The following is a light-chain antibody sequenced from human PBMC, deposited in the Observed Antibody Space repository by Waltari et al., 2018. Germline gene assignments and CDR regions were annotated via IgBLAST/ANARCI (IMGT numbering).Light chain of an antibody. CDR1: SSDVGGYNY. J-gene: IGLJ2*01. CDR2: DVS. V-gene: IGLV2-14*03. CDR3: SSYTSISTPVV. Sequence: QSALTQPASVSGSPGQSITISCIGTSSDVGGYNYVSWYQQHPGKVPKLLIYDVSNRPSGVSNRFAGSKSGNTASLTICGLQAEHEADYYCSSYTSISTPVVFGGGTKLTVL.